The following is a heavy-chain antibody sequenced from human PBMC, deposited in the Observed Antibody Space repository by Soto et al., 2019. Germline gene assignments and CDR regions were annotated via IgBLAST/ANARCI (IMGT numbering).Heavy chain of an antibody. CDR2: IRPHNGNT. J-gene: IGHJ3*02. CDR3: ARVVGSGSYIAFDT. V-gene: IGHV1-18*01. CDR1: GYTFSNYG. Sequence: QVQLVQSGAEVKNPGASGKVSCKASGYTFSNYGISWVRQAPGQGLEWMGWIRPHNGNTKYTQKFQGRVTMTTDTSTSTAYMELRSLRSDDTAVCYCARVVGSGSYIAFDTWGQGTMVTVSS. D-gene: IGHD3-10*01.